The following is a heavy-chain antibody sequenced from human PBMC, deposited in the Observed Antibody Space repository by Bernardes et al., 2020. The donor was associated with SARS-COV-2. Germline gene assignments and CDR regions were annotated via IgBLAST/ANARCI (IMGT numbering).Heavy chain of an antibody. Sequence: GGSLRLSCEGSGFTFISVAIHWVRQPPGKGREWLAVILYDVKSKYFADSVKGRLTISRDNSKNTLYLQMDRLTGDDTATYYCAREGKWDKWYLDLWGRGTLVIVSS. CDR2: ILYDVKSK. D-gene: IGHD1-26*01. CDR1: GFTFISVA. V-gene: IGHV3-30*01. CDR3: AREGKWDKWYLDL. J-gene: IGHJ2*01.